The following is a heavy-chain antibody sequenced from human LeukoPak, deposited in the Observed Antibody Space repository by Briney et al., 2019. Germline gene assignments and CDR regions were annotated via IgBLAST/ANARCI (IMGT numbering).Heavy chain of an antibody. V-gene: IGHV4-59*01. Sequence: SETLSLTCIVSGGSISSYYWSWIRQPPGKGLEWIGYIYYSGSTNYNPSLKSRVTISVDTSKNQFSLKLSSVTAADTAVYYCTRDSGTSGEVKFDPWGQGSLVTVSS. CDR2: IYYSGST. CDR1: GGSISSYY. CDR3: TRDSGTSGEVKFDP. J-gene: IGHJ5*02. D-gene: IGHD3-10*01.